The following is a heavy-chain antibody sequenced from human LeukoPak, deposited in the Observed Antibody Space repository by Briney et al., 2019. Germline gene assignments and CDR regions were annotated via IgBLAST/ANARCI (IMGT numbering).Heavy chain of an antibody. CDR3: ARGVGGSDAFDI. D-gene: IGHD3-10*01. Sequence: PSETLSLTCTVSGGSISSSNYYWGWIRRPPGKGLEWIGSIYYSGSTYYNPSLKSRVTISVDTSKNQFSLKLSSVTAADTAVYYCARGVGGSDAFDIWGQGTMVTVSS. CDR1: GGSISSSNYY. J-gene: IGHJ3*02. V-gene: IGHV4-39*01. CDR2: IYYSGST.